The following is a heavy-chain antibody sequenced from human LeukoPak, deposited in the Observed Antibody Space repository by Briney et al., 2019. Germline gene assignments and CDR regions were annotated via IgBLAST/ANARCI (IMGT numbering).Heavy chain of an antibody. V-gene: IGHV3-30*01. D-gene: IGHD2-21*01. J-gene: IGHJ4*02. Sequence: GTSLRLSCAASGFTFTAYTMHWVRQPPGQGLEWVAATSYDGGNRYYADYVKGRFTISRDNSNNTLFLQMKSLRPEDTAVYFCARKSLWFKYYDYWGQGIWVTVSS. CDR2: TSYDGGNR. CDR3: ARKSLWFKYYDY. CDR1: GFTFTAYT.